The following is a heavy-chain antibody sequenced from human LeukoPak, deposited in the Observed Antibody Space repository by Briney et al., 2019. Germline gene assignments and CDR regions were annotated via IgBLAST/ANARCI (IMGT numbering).Heavy chain of an antibody. Sequence: SETLSLTCTVSGGSISSYYWSWIRQPAGKGLEWIGRIYTSGSTTMSVDTSKNQFSLKLSSVTAADTAVYYCARVGGRGAVAGRGYFDYWGQGTLVTVSS. V-gene: IGHV4-4*07. J-gene: IGHJ4*02. D-gene: IGHD6-19*01. CDR3: ARVGGRGAVAGRGYFDY. CDR2: IYTSGST. CDR1: GGSISSYY.